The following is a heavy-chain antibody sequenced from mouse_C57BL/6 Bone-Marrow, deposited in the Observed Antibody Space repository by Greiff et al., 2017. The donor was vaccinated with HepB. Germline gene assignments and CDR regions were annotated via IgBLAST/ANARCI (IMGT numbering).Heavy chain of an antibody. Sequence: EVQLQQSGPVLVKPGASVKMSCKASGYTFTDYYMNWVKQSHGKSLEWIGVINPYNGGTSYNQKFKGKATLTVDESSSTAYMELNSLTSEDSAVYYCARLTAQAYYAMDYWGQGTSVTVSS. D-gene: IGHD3-2*02. CDR3: ARLTAQAYYAMDY. CDR2: INPYNGGT. J-gene: IGHJ4*01. V-gene: IGHV1-19*01. CDR1: GYTFTDYY.